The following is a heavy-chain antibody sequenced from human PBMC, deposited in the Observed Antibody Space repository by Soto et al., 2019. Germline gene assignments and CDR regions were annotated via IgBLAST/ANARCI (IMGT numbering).Heavy chain of an antibody. J-gene: IGHJ5*02. CDR1: GFMLSSVG. V-gene: IGHV3-30*03. CDR2: ISYDGSNK. Sequence: SLRHSCAASGFMLSSVGMHWVRQAPGKGLEWVAVISYDGSNKYYADSVKGRFTISRDNSKNTLYLQMNSLRAENTAVYNCARDLEVAVAGAWGQGT. D-gene: IGHD6-19*01. CDR3: ARDLEVAVAGA.